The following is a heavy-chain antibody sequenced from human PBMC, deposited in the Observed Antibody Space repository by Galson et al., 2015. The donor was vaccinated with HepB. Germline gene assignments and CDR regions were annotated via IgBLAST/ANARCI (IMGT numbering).Heavy chain of an antibody. CDR2: ISSSSSYT. Sequence: SLRLSCAASGFTFSDYYMSWIRQAPGKGLEWVSYISSSSSYTNYADSVKGRFTISRDNAKNSLYLQMNSLRAEDTAVYYCARVPRSSGWYGWFDPWGQGTLVTVSS. V-gene: IGHV3-11*06. CDR1: GFTFSDYY. J-gene: IGHJ5*02. D-gene: IGHD6-19*01. CDR3: ARVPRSSGWYGWFDP.